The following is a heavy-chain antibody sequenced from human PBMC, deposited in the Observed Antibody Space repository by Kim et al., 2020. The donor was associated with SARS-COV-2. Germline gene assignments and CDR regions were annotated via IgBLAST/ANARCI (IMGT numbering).Heavy chain of an antibody. CDR2: IIPIFGTA. D-gene: IGHD6-6*01. Sequence: SVKVSCKASGGTFSSYAISWVRQAPGQGLEWMGGIIPIFGTANSAQKLQGRVTITADESTRTAYMELSSRRSEDTAVYYCARGAARKYYYYGMDVWGQGTTVTVSS. CDR3: ARGAARKYYYYGMDV. V-gene: IGHV1-69*13. J-gene: IGHJ6*02. CDR1: GGTFSSYA.